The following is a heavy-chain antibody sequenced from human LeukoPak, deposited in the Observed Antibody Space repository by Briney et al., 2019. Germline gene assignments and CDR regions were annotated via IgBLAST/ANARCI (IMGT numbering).Heavy chain of an antibody. CDR1: GFTFSSYE. CDR3: TTGDPTIFGVVTPYYYYYMDV. CDR2: IKSKTDGGTT. Sequence: PGGSLRLSCAASGFTFSSYEMNWVRQAPGKGLEWVGRIKSKTDGGTTDYAAPVKGRFTISRDDSKNTLYLQMNSLKTEDTAVYYCTTGDPTIFGVVTPYYYYYMDVWGKGTTVTVSS. V-gene: IGHV3-15*01. D-gene: IGHD3-3*01. J-gene: IGHJ6*03.